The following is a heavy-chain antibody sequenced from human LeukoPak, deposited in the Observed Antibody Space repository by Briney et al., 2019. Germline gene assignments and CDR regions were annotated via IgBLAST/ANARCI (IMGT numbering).Heavy chain of an antibody. J-gene: IGHJ3*02. CDR3: VRDQAYAFDI. Sequence: GGSLRLSCVASGFTFNYYSMNCARQAPGKGLEWISYIRSRDGTVSYADSVEGRFTISTDTAKTSLFLQMNGLSADDTAVYYCVRDQAYAFDIWGQGTMVTVSS. CDR2: IRSRDGTV. V-gene: IGHV3-48*01. CDR1: GFTFNYYS.